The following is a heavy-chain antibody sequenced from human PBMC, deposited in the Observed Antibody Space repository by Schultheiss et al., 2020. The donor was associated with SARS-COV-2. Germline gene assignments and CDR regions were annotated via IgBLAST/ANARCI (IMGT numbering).Heavy chain of an antibody. CDR3: ARDSSHTGGYFDY. V-gene: IGHV3-33*01. J-gene: IGHJ4*02. CDR2: IWYDGSNK. D-gene: IGHD7-27*01. Sequence: GGSLRLSCAASGFTFSSYGMHWVRQAPGKGLEWVAVIWYDGSNKYYADSVKGRFTISRDNSKNTLYLQMNSLRAEDTAVYYCARDSSHTGGYFDYWGQGTLVTVSS. CDR1: GFTFSSYG.